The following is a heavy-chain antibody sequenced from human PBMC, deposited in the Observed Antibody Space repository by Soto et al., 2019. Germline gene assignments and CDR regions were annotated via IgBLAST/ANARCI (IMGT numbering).Heavy chain of an antibody. CDR1: GGSISSSSYY. J-gene: IGHJ6*03. Sequence: QLQLQESGPGLVKPSETLSLTCTVSGGSISSSSYYWGWIRQPPGKGLEWIGSIYYSGSTYYNPSPNSRVTISVDTSKNQFSPKLRSVTAADTAVYYCARRNSSSWYDYYYYYMDVWGKGTTVTVSS. CDR3: ARRNSSSWYDYYYYYMDV. CDR2: IYYSGST. V-gene: IGHV4-39*01. D-gene: IGHD6-13*01.